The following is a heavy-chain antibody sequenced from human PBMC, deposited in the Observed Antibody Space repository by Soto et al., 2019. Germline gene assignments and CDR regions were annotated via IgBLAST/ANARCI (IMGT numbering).Heavy chain of an antibody. CDR2: ISYSGST. Sequence: PSETLPLTCTVSGGSISSYYCSWIRQPPGEGLEWIGFISYSGSTYYSPSLKSRVAISLDTSKNQFSLSLNFVTAADTAVYYCARGRGYSYGLDPWGQGSLVTVSS. J-gene: IGHJ5*02. D-gene: IGHD5-18*01. CDR1: GGSISSYY. V-gene: IGHV4-59*08. CDR3: ARGRGYSYGLDP.